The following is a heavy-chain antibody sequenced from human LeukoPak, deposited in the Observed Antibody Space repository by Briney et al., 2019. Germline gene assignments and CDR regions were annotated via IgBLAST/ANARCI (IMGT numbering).Heavy chain of an antibody. CDR2: IYYAGAT. D-gene: IGHD5-18*01. V-gene: IGHV4-59*01. Sequence: SETLSLTCTVSGGSISSYYWSWIRLPPGKGLEWIGYIYYAGATYYNPSLKSRVTISLDTSKNQFSLKLSSVTAADAAVYYCARAGYSYGTGYYFDYWGQGALVTVSS. CDR1: GGSISSYY. J-gene: IGHJ4*02. CDR3: ARAGYSYGTGYYFDY.